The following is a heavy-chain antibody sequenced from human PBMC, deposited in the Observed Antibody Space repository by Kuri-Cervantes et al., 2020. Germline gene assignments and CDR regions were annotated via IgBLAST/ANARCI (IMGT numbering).Heavy chain of an antibody. D-gene: IGHD3-9*01. Sequence: GESLKISCAASGFTVSSNYMSWVRQAPGKGLEWVSVIYSCGSTYYADSVKGRFTISRDNSKNTLYLQMNSLRAEDTAVYYCARDYPYYDILTGSWEGYWFDPWGQGTLVTVSS. V-gene: IGHV3-66*03. CDR3: ARDYPYYDILTGSWEGYWFDP. CDR1: GFTVSSNY. CDR2: IYSCGST. J-gene: IGHJ5*02.